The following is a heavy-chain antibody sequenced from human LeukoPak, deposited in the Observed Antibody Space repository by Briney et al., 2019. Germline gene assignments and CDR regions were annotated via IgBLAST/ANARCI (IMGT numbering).Heavy chain of an antibody. V-gene: IGHV4-59*01. CDR1: GGSISSYY. D-gene: IGHD3-10*01. CDR3: ARVRHTYYYGSGSFDY. Sequence: SETLSLTCTVSGGSISSYYWSWIRQPPGKGLEWIGYIYYSGSTNYNPSLKSRVTMSVDTSKNQFSLKLSSVTAADTAVYYCARVRHTYYYGSGSFDYWGQGTLVTVSS. CDR2: IYYSGST. J-gene: IGHJ4*02.